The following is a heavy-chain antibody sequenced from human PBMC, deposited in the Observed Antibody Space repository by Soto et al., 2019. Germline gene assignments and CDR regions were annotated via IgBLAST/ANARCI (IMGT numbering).Heavy chain of an antibody. CDR2: INHSGSS. CDR3: ARQKVGATIAHY. D-gene: IGHD1-26*01. V-gene: IGHV4-34*02. J-gene: IGHJ4*02. CDR1: GGSFSGYY. Sequence: QVQLQQWGAGLLKPSETLSLSCAVYGGSFSGYYWSWIRQSPGKGLEWIGEINHSGSSNYNPSLKIRVTVSVDTSKNQFSVKLSSVTAADTAMYYCARQKVGATIAHYWGQGTLVTVSS.